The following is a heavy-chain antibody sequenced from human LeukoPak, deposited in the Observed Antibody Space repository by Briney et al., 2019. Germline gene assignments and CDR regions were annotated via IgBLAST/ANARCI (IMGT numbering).Heavy chain of an antibody. Sequence: GGSLRLSCVASGFTFSIYGMHWVRQAPGKGLEWVAVLWDEGHNKHSADSVKGRFTISRDNSKNTLCLQMNSLRAEDTAVYYCARDDYGGNIEGDYWGQGTLVTVRS. V-gene: IGHV3-33*01. CDR3: ARDDYGGNIEGDY. D-gene: IGHD4-23*01. J-gene: IGHJ4*02. CDR1: GFTFSIYG. CDR2: LWDEGHNK.